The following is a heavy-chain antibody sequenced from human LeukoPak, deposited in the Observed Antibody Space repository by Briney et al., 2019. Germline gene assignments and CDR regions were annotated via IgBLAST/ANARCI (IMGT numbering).Heavy chain of an antibody. CDR1: GFTFSTYA. J-gene: IGHJ4*02. CDR2: ISTSGDRT. CDR3: ARSAVGTSCRTAVDY. D-gene: IGHD1-26*01. Sequence: GGSLRLSCAASGFTFSTYAMTWVRQAPGKGLEWVSGISTSGDRTYYADSVKGRFTISRDNSKNTLYLQMNSLRAEDTAEYYCARSAVGTSCRTAVDYWGQGTLVTVSS. V-gene: IGHV3-23*01.